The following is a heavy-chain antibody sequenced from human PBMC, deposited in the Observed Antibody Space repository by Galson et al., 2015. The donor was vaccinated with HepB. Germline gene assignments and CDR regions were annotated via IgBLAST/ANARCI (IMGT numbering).Heavy chain of an antibody. CDR1: GGTFSSYA. Sequence: SVKVSCKASGGTFSSYAISWVRQAPGQGLEWMGGIIPIFGTANYAQKFQGRVTITADESTSTAYMELSSLRSEDTAVYYCASYTRGGAAAARLDAFDIWGQGTMVTVSS. CDR2: IIPIFGTA. CDR3: ASYTRGGAAAARLDAFDI. J-gene: IGHJ3*02. V-gene: IGHV1-69*13. D-gene: IGHD6-13*01.